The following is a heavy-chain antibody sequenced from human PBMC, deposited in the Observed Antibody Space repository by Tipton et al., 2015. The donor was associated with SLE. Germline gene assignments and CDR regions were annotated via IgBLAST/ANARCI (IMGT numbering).Heavy chain of an antibody. CDR1: GGSISSYY. CDR3: ARGSYTSVWH. D-gene: IGHD6-19*01. V-gene: IGHV4-39*01. J-gene: IGHJ4*02. CDR2: IFYSGST. Sequence: TLSLTCTVSGGSISSYYWGWIRQPPGKGLEWIGSIFYSGSTSYNPSLQSRVTISVDTSKNQFSLKLNSVTPEDTAVYYCARGSYTSVWHWGQGILVTVSS.